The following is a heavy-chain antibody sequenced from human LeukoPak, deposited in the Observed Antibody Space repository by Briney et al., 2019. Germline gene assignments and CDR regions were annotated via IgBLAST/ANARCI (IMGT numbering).Heavy chain of an antibody. CDR2: INPSGGST. J-gene: IGHJ6*02. Sequence: GGSLRLSGAASGLTFSSYAMHWVRQAPGQGLEWMAIINPSGGSTNYAQKFQGRVTMTRDTPTNTVYMELSSLRTEGTAVYYCASPVPYGNPLYYYGMDVWGQGTTVTVSS. CDR3: ASPVPYGNPLYYYGMDV. D-gene: IGHD3-10*01. V-gene: IGHV1-46*01. CDR1: GLTFSSYA.